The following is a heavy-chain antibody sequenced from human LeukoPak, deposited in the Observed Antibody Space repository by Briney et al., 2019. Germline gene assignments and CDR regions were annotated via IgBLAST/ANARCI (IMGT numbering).Heavy chain of an antibody. D-gene: IGHD6-6*01. CDR1: GFTFSSHA. Sequence: GGSLRLSCAASGFTFSSHAMHWVRRAPGKGLEWVAVISYDGSNKYYADSVKGRFTISRDNSKNTLYLQMNSLRAEDTAVYYCARSRVVYSSSSGRSGYMDVWGKGTTVTVSS. V-gene: IGHV3-30*01. J-gene: IGHJ6*03. CDR2: ISYDGSNK. CDR3: ARSRVVYSSSSGRSGYMDV.